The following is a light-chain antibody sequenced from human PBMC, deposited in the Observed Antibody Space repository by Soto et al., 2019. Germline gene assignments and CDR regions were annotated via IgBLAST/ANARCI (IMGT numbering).Light chain of an antibody. CDR2: GAS. CDR1: QSVSSSY. CDR3: QHYGSSPRT. V-gene: IGKV3-20*01. Sequence: EFVLTQSPGTLSLSPGERATLSCRASQSVSSSYLAWYQHKPGQAPRLLIYGASSRATGIPDRFSGSGSGTDFTLTISRLEPEDFAVYYCQHYGSSPRTFGQGTKLEI. J-gene: IGKJ2*02.